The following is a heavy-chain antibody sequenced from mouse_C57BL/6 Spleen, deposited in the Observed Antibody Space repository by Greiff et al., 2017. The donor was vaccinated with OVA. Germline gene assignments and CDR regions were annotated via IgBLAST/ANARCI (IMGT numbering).Heavy chain of an antibody. Sequence: EVQRVESGGGLVQPGGSLSLSCAASGFTFTDYYMSWVRQPPGKALEWLGFIRNKANGYTTEYSASVKGRFTIPRDNSQSILYLQMNALRAEDSATYYCARLYYGSKDYAMDYWGQGTSVTVSS. V-gene: IGHV7-3*01. J-gene: IGHJ4*01. CDR1: GFTFTDYY. D-gene: IGHD1-1*01. CDR3: ARLYYGSKDYAMDY. CDR2: IRNKANGYTT.